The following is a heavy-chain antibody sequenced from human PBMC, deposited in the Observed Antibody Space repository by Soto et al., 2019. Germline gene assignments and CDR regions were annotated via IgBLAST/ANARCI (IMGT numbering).Heavy chain of an antibody. CDR1: GGSISSYY. V-gene: IGHV4-59*01. Sequence: PSETLSLTCTVSGGSISSYYWSWIRQPPGKGLEWIGYIYYSGSTNYNPSLKSRVTISVDTSKNQFSLKLSSVTAADTAVYYCARSRSSSYGARLYYWGQGTLVTVSS. CDR3: ARSRSSSYGARLYY. D-gene: IGHD6-6*01. CDR2: IYYSGST. J-gene: IGHJ4*02.